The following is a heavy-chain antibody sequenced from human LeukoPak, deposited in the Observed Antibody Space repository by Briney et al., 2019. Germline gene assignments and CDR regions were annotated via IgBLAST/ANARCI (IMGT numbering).Heavy chain of an antibody. V-gene: IGHV1-8*02. D-gene: IGHD3-9*01. Sequence: ASVKVSCKASGYTFNTYGITWVRQAPGQGLEWMGWMNPNTGNTGYAQKFQGRVTMTRNTSISTAYMELSSLRSEDTAVYYCARRPSKYYDILTGYYRSEFDYWGQGTLVTVSS. CDR1: GYTFNTYG. CDR2: MNPNTGNT. CDR3: ARRPSKYYDILTGYYRSEFDY. J-gene: IGHJ4*02.